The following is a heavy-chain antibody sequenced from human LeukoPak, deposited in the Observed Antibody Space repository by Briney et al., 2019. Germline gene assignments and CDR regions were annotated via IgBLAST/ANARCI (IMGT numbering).Heavy chain of an antibody. Sequence: GGSLRLSCAASGFTFSSYSMNWVCQAPGKGLEWVSSISSSSSYIYYADSVKGRFTISRDNAKNSLYLQMNSLRAEDTAVYYCANIGEPDAFDIWGQGTMVTVSS. D-gene: IGHD4-17*01. CDR3: ANIGEPDAFDI. CDR1: GFTFSSYS. V-gene: IGHV3-21*01. CDR2: ISSSSSYI. J-gene: IGHJ3*02.